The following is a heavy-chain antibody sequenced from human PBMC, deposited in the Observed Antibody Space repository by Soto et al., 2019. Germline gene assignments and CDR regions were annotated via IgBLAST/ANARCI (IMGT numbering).Heavy chain of an antibody. J-gene: IGHJ3*02. V-gene: IGHV3-21*01. CDR2: ISSSSSYI. Sequence: GGSLRLSCAASGFTFSSYSMNWVRQAPGKGLEWVSSISSSSSYIYYADSVKGRFTISRDNAKNSLYLQMNSLRAEDTAVYYCAREPPILGIADAFDIWGQGTMVTVSS. D-gene: IGHD7-27*01. CDR3: AREPPILGIADAFDI. CDR1: GFTFSSYS.